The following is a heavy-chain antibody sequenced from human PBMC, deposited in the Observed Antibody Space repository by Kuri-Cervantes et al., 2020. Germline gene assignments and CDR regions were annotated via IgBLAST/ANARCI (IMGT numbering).Heavy chain of an antibody. CDR3: TRPVYCSSTSCYGQEY. CDR1: GFTFSSYW. D-gene: IGHD2-2*01. CDR2: IRSKANSYAT. V-gene: IGHV3-73*01. J-gene: IGHJ4*02. Sequence: GESLKISCAASGFTFSSYWMSWVRQASGKGLEWVGRIRSKANSYATAYAASVKGRFTISRDDSKNTAYLQMNSLKTEDTAVYYCTRPVYCSSTSCYGQEYWGQGTLVTVSS.